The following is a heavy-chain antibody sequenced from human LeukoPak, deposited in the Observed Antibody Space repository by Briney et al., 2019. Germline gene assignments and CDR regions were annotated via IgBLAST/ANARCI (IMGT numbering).Heavy chain of an antibody. Sequence: GGSLRLSCVASGFPLSSYWMSWDRQAPGKGLEWVAVISSDGNNKNYVDSVKGRFTFSRDNSKNTLYLQMNSLRAEDTAVYYCAKGNDIGGYYYPHFDYWGQGTLVTVSS. CDR2: ISSDGNNK. D-gene: IGHD3-22*01. CDR1: GFPLSSYW. J-gene: IGHJ4*02. CDR3: AKGNDIGGYYYPHFDY. V-gene: IGHV3-30*18.